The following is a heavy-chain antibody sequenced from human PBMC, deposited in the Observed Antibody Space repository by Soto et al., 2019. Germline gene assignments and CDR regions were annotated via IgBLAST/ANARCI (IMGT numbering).Heavy chain of an antibody. CDR2: MYNSGST. CDR3: ASMGYHYGSGSYPLDY. D-gene: IGHD3-10*01. CDR1: GDSISSYY. V-gene: IGHV4-59*08. Sequence: QVQLQESGPGLVKPSETLSLTCTVSGDSISSYYWTWIRQPPGKGLEWIGFMYNSGSTHYHPSLKSRVTISLDTSKNQFSLNLRSVTAADPAVYYCASMGYHYGSGSYPLDYWGQGTLVTVSS. J-gene: IGHJ4*02.